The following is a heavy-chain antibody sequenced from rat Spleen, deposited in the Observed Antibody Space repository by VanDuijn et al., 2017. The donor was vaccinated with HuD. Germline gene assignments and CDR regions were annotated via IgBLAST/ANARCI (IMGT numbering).Heavy chain of an antibody. CDR2: IIYDGSST. V-gene: IGHV5-17*01. CDR1: GFTFSDYA. CDR3: ARPLTGSSGWFAY. J-gene: IGHJ3*01. Sequence: EVQLVESGGGLVQPGRSLKLSCAASGFTFSDYAMAWVRQAPKKGLEWVATIIYDGSSTYYLDSVKGRFTISRDNAKSTLYLQMDSLRSEDTATYYCARPLTGSSGWFAYWGQGTLVTVSS. D-gene: IGHD5-1*01.